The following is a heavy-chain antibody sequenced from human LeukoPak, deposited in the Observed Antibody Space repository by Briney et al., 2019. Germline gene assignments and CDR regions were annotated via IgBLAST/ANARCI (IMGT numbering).Heavy chain of an antibody. CDR3: ARALYYDFWSGYSSASGMDV. V-gene: IGHV3-21*01. J-gene: IGHJ6*04. CDR1: GFTFSSYT. CDR2: ISTSSSYI. D-gene: IGHD3-3*01. Sequence: SGGSLRLSCAASGFTFSSYTMNWVRQAPGKGLEWVSCISTSSSYIYYADSVKGRFTISRDNAKNSLYLQMNSLRAEGTAVYYCARALYYDFWSGYSSASGMDVWGKGTTVTVSS.